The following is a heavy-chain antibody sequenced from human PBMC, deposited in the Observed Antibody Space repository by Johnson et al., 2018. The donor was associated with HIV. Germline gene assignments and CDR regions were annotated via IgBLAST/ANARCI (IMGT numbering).Heavy chain of an antibody. Sequence: VQLVESGGGVVQPGRSLRLSCAASGFTFSSYGMHWVRQAPGKGLEWVAVISYDGSNKYYVDSVKGRFTISRDNAKNSLDLKMNSLRAEDTAVYYCARDVNYRYCTITSCSDAFDIWGQGTLVTVSS. CDR2: ISYDGSNK. CDR3: ARDVNYRYCTITSCSDAFDI. CDR1: GFTFSSYG. D-gene: IGHD2-2*01. V-gene: IGHV3-30*03. J-gene: IGHJ3*02.